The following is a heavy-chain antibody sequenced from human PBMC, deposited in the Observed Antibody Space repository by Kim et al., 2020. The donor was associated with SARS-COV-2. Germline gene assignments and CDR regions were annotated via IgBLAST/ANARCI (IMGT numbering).Heavy chain of an antibody. CDR1: GFSLSNAGMS. D-gene: IGHD3-9*01. V-gene: IGHV2-26*01. CDR2: IFSNDER. J-gene: IGHJ4*02. CDR3: ARITFYYDILTRYDQGYYFDN. Sequence: SGPTLVNPTETLTLTCTVSGFSLSNAGMSVSWIRQPPGKALEWLAHIFSNDERSYSPSLKSRLTISKDTSKSQVVLTMTNMDPVDTATYYCARITFYYDILTRYDQGYYFDNWCQGTLVTVSS.